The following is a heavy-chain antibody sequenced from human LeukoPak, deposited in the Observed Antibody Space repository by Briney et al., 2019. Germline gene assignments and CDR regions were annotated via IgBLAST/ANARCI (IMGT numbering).Heavy chain of an antibody. Sequence: ASVKVSCKAFGYTFTSYAFTWVRQAPGQGLEWMGWISAYNRNTNYAQRLQARVTMTTDTSTSTAYMELRSLRSDDTAVYYCAGGPPRGSSDDYFDYWGQGTLVTVSS. CDR3: AGGPPRGSSDDYFDY. CDR2: ISAYNRNT. V-gene: IGHV1-18*01. J-gene: IGHJ4*02. CDR1: GYTFTSYA. D-gene: IGHD3-10*01.